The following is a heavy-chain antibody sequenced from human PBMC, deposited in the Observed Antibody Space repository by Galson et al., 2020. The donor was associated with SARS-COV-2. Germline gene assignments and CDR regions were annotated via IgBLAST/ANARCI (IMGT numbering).Heavy chain of an antibody. CDR2: ISVYYGTT. CDR1: GYTFTTYG. J-gene: IGHJ1*01. V-gene: IGHV1-18*01. CDR3: VREGQDGPTVFFQY. D-gene: IGHD4-4*01. Sequence: ASVKVSCKASGYTFTTYGVSWVRQAPGQGLEWMGWISVYYGTTRYSQKVQGRVTMTRDTTTNTLYMELTRLTSDDTAVYYCVREGQDGPTVFFQYWGQGTLVTISS.